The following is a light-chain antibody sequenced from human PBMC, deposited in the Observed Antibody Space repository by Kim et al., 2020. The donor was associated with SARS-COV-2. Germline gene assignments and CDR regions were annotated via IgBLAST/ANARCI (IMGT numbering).Light chain of an antibody. CDR1: QTISSS. Sequence: SASTGDRVTITCRASQTISSSLAWYQQKPGKAPNLLIYTASTLQSAVPSRFSGSGSGTDFTLTISCLQSEDFGTYYCQQYYSYPYTFGQGTKLEI. V-gene: IGKV1-8*01. CDR2: TAS. J-gene: IGKJ2*01. CDR3: QQYYSYPYT.